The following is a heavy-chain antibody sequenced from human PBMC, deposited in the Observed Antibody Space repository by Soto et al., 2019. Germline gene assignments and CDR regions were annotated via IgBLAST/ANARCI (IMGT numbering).Heavy chain of an antibody. CDR3: AKEGSGGSNWFDP. CDR1: GDSINNSY. D-gene: IGHD1-26*01. V-gene: IGHV4-4*07. Sequence: PSETLSLTCTVSGDSINNSYWSWIRQPAGKGLEWIGRIYSSGTTNLNPSLKTRVTMSADTSKNQLSLKLRSVTAADTAVYYCAKEGSGGSNWFDPWGPGTQV. CDR2: IYSSGTT. J-gene: IGHJ5*02.